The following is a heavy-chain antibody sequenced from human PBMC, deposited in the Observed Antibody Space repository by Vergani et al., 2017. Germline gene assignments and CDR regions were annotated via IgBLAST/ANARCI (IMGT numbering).Heavy chain of an antibody. V-gene: IGHV4-34*01. Sequence: QVQLQQWGAGLLKPSETLSLTCAVYGGSFSGYYWSWIRQPPGKELEWIGEINHSGSTNYNPSLKSRVTISVDTSKNQFSLKLSSVTAADTAVYYCARSPKGRIQLSYWGQGTLVTVSS. CDR3: ARSPKGRIQLSY. CDR2: INHSGST. J-gene: IGHJ4*02. CDR1: GGSFSGYY. D-gene: IGHD5-18*01.